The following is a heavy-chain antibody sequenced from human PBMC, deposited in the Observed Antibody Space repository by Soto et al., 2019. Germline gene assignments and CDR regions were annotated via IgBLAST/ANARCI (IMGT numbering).Heavy chain of an antibody. CDR2: ISYDGSKN. Sequence: QVQVVEAGGGVVQPGRSLRLSCAASGFKFRSYGMHWVRQAPGKGLEWVAVISYDGSKNYYGDYVKGRFTISRDSSKNTVYLQMNSLRAEDTAVYYCAKDNCSGGSCYTRYFDLWGRGTLVTVSS. V-gene: IGHV3-30*18. CDR1: GFKFRSYG. D-gene: IGHD2-15*01. CDR3: AKDNCSGGSCYTRYFDL. J-gene: IGHJ2*01.